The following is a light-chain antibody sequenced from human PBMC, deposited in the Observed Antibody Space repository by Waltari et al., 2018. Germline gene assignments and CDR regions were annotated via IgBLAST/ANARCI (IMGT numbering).Light chain of an antibody. J-gene: IGKJ2*01. CDR3: QQFKNYPNT. V-gene: IGKV1-5*03. CDR1: QSISSW. Sequence: DIQMTQSPSTLSASVGDRVTITCRASQSISSWLAWYQQKPGKAPNLLISRASSLESGVPSRFSGSGSGTEFSLTISSLQPEDFATYYCQQFKNYPNTFGQGTKRVIK. CDR2: RAS.